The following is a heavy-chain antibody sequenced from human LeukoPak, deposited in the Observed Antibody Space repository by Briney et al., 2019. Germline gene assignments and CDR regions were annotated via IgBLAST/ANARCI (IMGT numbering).Heavy chain of an antibody. V-gene: IGHV3-30*02. CDR1: GVTFSSYG. Sequence: PGGSLRLSCAASGVTFSSYGMHSVRQAPDKGLERVAFIRFVGSNKYYADSVKGRFTISRDNSKNTLYLQMNSLRAEDTAVYYCAKDRDCSGGSCYFNYYYGMDVWGQGTTVTVSS. CDR2: IRFVGSNK. CDR3: AKDRDCSGGSCYFNYYYGMDV. J-gene: IGHJ6*02. D-gene: IGHD2-15*01.